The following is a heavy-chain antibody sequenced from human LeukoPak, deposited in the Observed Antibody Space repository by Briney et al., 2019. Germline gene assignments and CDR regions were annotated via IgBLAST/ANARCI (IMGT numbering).Heavy chain of an antibody. Sequence: GGSLRLSCAASGFTFSDYYMSCIRQAPGKGLEWVSYISSSSSYTNYADSVKGRFTISRDNAKNSLYLQMNSLRAEDTAVYYCARASLGLAPFAYWGQGTLVTVSS. CDR3: ARASLGLAPFAY. CDR1: GFTFSDYY. J-gene: IGHJ4*02. V-gene: IGHV3-11*06. CDR2: ISSSSSYT.